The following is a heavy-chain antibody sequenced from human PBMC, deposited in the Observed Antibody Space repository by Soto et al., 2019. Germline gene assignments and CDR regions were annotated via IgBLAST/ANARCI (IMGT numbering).Heavy chain of an antibody. CDR3: ARAPSSSLRFFMDV. D-gene: IGHD2-2*01. J-gene: IGHJ6*03. CDR2: IYWDDDK. V-gene: IGHV2-5*02. CDR1: GFSLSTSGVG. Sequence: QITLKESGPTLVKPTQTLTLTCTFSGFSLSTSGVGVGWIRQPPGKALEWLALIYWDDDKRHSPSLKSRLTITKDTSKNQVVLTMTNMDPVDTATYYCARAPSSSLRFFMDVWGKGTTVTVSS.